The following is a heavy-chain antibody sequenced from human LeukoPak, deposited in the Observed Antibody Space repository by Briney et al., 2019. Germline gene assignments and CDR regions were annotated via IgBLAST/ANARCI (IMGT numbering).Heavy chain of an antibody. D-gene: IGHD2-2*01. CDR3: ARDLGVVVVPAALDH. J-gene: IGHJ4*02. CDR2: ISSSGSTI. V-gene: IGHV3-48*03. CDR1: GFTFSSYE. Sequence: GGSLRLSCAASGFTFSSYEMNWVRQGPGKGLEWVSYISSSGSTIYYADSVKGRFTISRDNAKNSLYLQMNSLRAEDTAVYYCARDLGVVVVPAALDHWGQGTLVTVSS.